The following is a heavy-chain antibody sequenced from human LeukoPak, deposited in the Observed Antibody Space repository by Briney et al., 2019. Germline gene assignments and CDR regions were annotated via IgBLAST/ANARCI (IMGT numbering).Heavy chain of an antibody. D-gene: IGHD1-26*01. CDR3: ARTLVGASSKDPDY. J-gene: IGHJ4*02. Sequence: PGGSLRLSCAAPGCTFSSHWMHWVRQAPGKGLVWVSRINSDGSSTSYADSVKGRFTISRDNAKNTLYLQRNSLRAEDTAVYYCARTLVGASSKDPDYWGQGTLVTVSS. CDR1: GCTFSSHW. CDR2: INSDGSST. V-gene: IGHV3-74*01.